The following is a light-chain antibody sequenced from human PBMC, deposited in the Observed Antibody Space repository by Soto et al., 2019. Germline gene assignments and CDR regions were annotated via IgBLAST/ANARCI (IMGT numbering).Light chain of an antibody. J-gene: IGKJ4*01. CDR3: QQTFSTHIT. CDR2: SSS. V-gene: IGKV1-39*01. Sequence: DIQMTQSPSSLSASAGDTVTITCRASQNIVDYVSWYQQRPGKAPRLLLYSSSILHNGVSSRFSGDGSGTVFTLTITGLQPEDFATYYCQQTFSTHITFGGGITVEVK. CDR1: QNIVDY.